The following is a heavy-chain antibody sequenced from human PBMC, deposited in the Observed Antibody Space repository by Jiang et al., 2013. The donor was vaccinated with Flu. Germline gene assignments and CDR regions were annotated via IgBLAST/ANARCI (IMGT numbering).Heavy chain of an antibody. V-gene: IGHV4-34*01. D-gene: IGHD3-10*01. CDR3: ARDAFRLD. Sequence: NHSGSTNYNPSLKSRVTISVDTSKNQFSLKLSSVTAADTAVYYCARDAFRLDWGQGTLVTVSS. CDR2: NHSGST. J-gene: IGHJ4*02.